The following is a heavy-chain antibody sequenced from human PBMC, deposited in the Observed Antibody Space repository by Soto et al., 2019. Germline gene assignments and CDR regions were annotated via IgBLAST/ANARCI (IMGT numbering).Heavy chain of an antibody. CDR2: IYYSGST. V-gene: IGHV4-31*03. J-gene: IGHJ6*02. CDR1: GGSISSGGYY. Sequence: SETLSLTCTVSGGSISSGGYYWSWIRQHPGKGLEWIGYIYYSGSTYYNPSLKSRVTISVDTSKNQFSLKLSSVTAADTAVYYCARDGRYCSSTSCALRYYYYGMDVWGQGTTVTV. CDR3: ARDGRYCSSTSCALRYYYYGMDV. D-gene: IGHD2-2*01.